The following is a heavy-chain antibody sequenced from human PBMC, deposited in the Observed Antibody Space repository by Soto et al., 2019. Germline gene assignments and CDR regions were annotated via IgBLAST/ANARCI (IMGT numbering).Heavy chain of an antibody. CDR1: GFTFTSSA. CDR3: AADPLRRYYYYGMGV. D-gene: IGHD4-17*01. Sequence: QMQLVQSGPEVKKPGTSVKVSCKASGFTFTSSAVQWVRQARGQRLEWIGWIVVGSGNTNYAQKFQERVTITRDMSTSTAYMELSSLRSEDTAVYYFAADPLRRYYYYGMGVWGQGTTVTVSS. J-gene: IGHJ6*02. V-gene: IGHV1-58*01. CDR2: IVVGSGNT.